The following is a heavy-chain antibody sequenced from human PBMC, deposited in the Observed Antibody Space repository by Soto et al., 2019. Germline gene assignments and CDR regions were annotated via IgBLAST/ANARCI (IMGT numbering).Heavy chain of an antibody. Sequence: LRLSCAASGFTFSSYAMSWVRQAPGKGLEWVSAISGSGGSTYYADSVKGRFTISRDNSKNTLYLQMNSLRAEDTAVYYCAKERGPWCSSTSCYAYYYYGMDVWGQGTTVTVSS. D-gene: IGHD2-2*01. V-gene: IGHV3-23*01. J-gene: IGHJ6*02. CDR3: AKERGPWCSSTSCYAYYYYGMDV. CDR1: GFTFSSYA. CDR2: ISGSGGST.